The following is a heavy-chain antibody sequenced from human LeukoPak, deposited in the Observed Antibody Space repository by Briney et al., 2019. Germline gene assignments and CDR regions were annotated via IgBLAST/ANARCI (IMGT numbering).Heavy chain of an antibody. CDR1: GYTFTTYG. J-gene: IGHJ4*02. CDR2: IIPILGIA. CDR3: AGPFGGVIGKPSHFDY. V-gene: IGHV1-69*04. Sequence: GASVKVSCKASGYTFTTYGISWVRQAPGQGLEWMGRIIPILGIANYAQKFQGRVTITADKSTSTAYMELSSLRSEDTAVYYCAGPFGGVIGKPSHFDYWGQGTLVTVSS. D-gene: IGHD3-16*02.